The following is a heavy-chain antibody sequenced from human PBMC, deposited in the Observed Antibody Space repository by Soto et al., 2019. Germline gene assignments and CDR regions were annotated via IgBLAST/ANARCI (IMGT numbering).Heavy chain of an antibody. CDR3: VRDNGYSYGYTLDH. Sequence: SETLSLTCAVSGGSISSGGYSWNWIRQPPGKGLEWIGYIYHSGSTLYNPSLKSRVTISVDTSKNQFSLKLSSVTAADTAVYYCVRDNGYSYGYTLDHWGQGTLVTVSS. V-gene: IGHV4-30-2*01. J-gene: IGHJ4*02. CDR2: IYHSGST. D-gene: IGHD5-18*01. CDR1: GGSISSGGYS.